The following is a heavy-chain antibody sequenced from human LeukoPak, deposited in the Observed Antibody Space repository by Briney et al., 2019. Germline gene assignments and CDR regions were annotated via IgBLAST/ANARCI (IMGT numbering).Heavy chain of an antibody. CDR2: MSASAYI. Sequence: PGGSLRLSCVASGFTFGIYSMSWVRQAPGKGLEWISSMSASAYIYYADSLKGRLTVSRDNAKNSLYLQMNSLRAEDTAVYYCARDSSGWSRDYWGQGTLVIVSS. CDR1: GFTFGIYS. V-gene: IGHV3-21*01. CDR3: ARDSSGWSRDY. D-gene: IGHD6-19*01. J-gene: IGHJ4*02.